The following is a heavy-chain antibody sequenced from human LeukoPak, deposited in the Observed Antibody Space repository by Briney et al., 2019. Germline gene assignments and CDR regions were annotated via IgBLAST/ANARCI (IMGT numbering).Heavy chain of an antibody. D-gene: IGHD3-9*01. CDR1: GFTFSSNY. CDR2: IYSGGST. Sequence: GGSLRLSCAASGFTFSSNYMSWVRQAPGKGLEWVSVIYSGGSTYYADSVRGRFTISRDNSKNTLYLQMNSLRAEDTAVYYCARALMYYDILTGRDAFDIWGQGTMVTVSS. CDR3: ARALMYYDILTGRDAFDI. V-gene: IGHV3-53*01. J-gene: IGHJ3*02.